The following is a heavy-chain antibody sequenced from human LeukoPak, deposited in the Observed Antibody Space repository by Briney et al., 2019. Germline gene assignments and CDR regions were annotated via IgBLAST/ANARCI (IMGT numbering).Heavy chain of an antibody. V-gene: IGHV3-30-3*01. CDR3: AREGVAQLDY. D-gene: IGHD3-3*01. CDR1: GFTFSSYA. Sequence: PGGSLRLSCAASGFTFSSYAMHWVRQAPGKGLECVAVISYGGSNKYYADSVKGRFTISRDNSKNTLYLQMNSLRAEDTAVYYCAREGVAQLDYWGQGTLVTVSS. J-gene: IGHJ4*02. CDR2: ISYGGSNK.